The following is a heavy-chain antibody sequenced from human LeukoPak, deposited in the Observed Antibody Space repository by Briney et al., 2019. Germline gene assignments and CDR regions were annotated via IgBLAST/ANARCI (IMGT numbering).Heavy chain of an antibody. J-gene: IGHJ4*02. Sequence: GRSLRLSXTASGFTFGDYAMSWVRQAPGKGLEWVGFIRSKAYGGTTEYAASVKGRFTISRDDSKSIAYLQMNSLKTEDTAVYHCTRVFAPTYDFWSGYRGVYWGQGTLVTVSS. V-gene: IGHV3-49*04. D-gene: IGHD3-3*01. CDR3: TRVFAPTYDFWSGYRGVY. CDR2: IRSKAYGGTT. CDR1: GFTFGDYA.